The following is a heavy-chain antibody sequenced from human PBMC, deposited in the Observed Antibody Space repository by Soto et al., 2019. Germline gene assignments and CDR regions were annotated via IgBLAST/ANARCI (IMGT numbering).Heavy chain of an antibody. V-gene: IGHV3-48*02. D-gene: IGHD3-22*01. J-gene: IGHJ4*02. Sequence: PGGSLRLSCAASGFTFSSYSMNWVRQAPGKGLEWVSYISSSSDTIYYADSVKGRFTISRDNARTSLYLQMHSLRDADTAVYYCARVCYDISGYPQFDSWGQGILVTVSS. CDR3: ARVCYDISGYPQFDS. CDR2: ISSSSDTI. CDR1: GFTFSSYS.